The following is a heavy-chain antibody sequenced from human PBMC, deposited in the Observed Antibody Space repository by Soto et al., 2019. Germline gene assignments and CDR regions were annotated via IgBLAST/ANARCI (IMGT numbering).Heavy chain of an antibody. CDR1: GYTFADYY. CDR3: PPSFFQNAVLYFDS. CDR2: INPNSGGT. J-gene: IGHJ4*02. Sequence: QVQLVQSGAEVKKPGASVKVSCKASGYTFADYYVHWVRQAPGQGLEWMGWINPNSGGTKSAQNFQGRVTMTRDTPINTVYIHLTILRPAATAVYSCPPSFFQNAVLYFDSGAGEPWSPSPQ. V-gene: IGHV1-2*02. D-gene: IGHD3-3*02.